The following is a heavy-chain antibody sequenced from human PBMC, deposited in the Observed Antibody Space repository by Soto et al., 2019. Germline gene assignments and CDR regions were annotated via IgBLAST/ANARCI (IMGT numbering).Heavy chain of an antibody. CDR3: ARDSVAAPRGY. V-gene: IGHV3-53*01. J-gene: IGHJ4*02. CDR2: IYSGGST. Sequence: EVQLVESGGGLIQPGGSLRLSCAASGFTVSSNYMSWVRQAPGKGLEWVSVIYSGGSTYYADSVKGRFTISRDNSKNTLFLQMNSLRAEDTAVYYCARDSVAAPRGYGVQGTLVTVSS. CDR1: GFTVSSNY. D-gene: IGHD6-13*01.